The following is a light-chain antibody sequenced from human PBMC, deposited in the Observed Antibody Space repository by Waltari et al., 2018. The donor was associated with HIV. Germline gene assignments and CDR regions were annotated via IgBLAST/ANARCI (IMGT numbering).Light chain of an antibody. Sequence: QSVLTQPPSASGTPGHSVTISCSGSSSNIGSNFVYWYQQLPGAAPKLLIYRNNQRPSGVPDRFSGSKSGTSASLGISGLRSEDEADYYCAAWDDSLREVFGGGTKLTVL. CDR1: SSNIGSNF. J-gene: IGLJ3*02. CDR3: AAWDDSLREV. V-gene: IGLV1-47*01. CDR2: RNN.